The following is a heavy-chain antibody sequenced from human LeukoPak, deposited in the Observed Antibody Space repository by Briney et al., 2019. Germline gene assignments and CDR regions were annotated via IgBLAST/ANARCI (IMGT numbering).Heavy chain of an antibody. D-gene: IGHD4-17*01. V-gene: IGHV4-59*11. J-gene: IGHJ3*02. CDR3: ARDLVTVTKGFDI. CDR2: ISYIGST. CDR1: ADSFSSHY. Sequence: SETLSLTCAVSADSFSSHYWTWIRQPPGKGLEWIGYISYIGSTNYNPSLKSRVTISIDTSKNQFSLKLSSVTAADTAVYYCARDLVTVTKGFDIWGQGTMVSVSS.